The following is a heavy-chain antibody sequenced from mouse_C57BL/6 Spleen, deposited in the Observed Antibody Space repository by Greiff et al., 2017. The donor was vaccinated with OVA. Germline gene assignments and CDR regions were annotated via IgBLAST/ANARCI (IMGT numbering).Heavy chain of an antibody. V-gene: IGHV14-1*01. Sequence: VQLQQSGAELVRPGASVKLSCTASGFNIKDYYMHWVKQRPEQGLEWIGRIDPEDGDTEYAPKFQGKATMPADTSSNTAYLQLSSLTSEDTAVYYCTTYYYGSSYKAMDYWGQGTSVTVSS. J-gene: IGHJ4*01. CDR3: TTYYYGSSYKAMDY. D-gene: IGHD1-1*01. CDR2: IDPEDGDT. CDR1: GFNIKDYY.